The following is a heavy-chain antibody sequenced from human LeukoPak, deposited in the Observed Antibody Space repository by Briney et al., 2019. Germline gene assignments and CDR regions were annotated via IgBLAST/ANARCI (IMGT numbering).Heavy chain of an antibody. D-gene: IGHD1-1*01. J-gene: IGHJ4*02. CDR2: IDKDGNEI. CDR1: GLSISNFW. Sequence: GGSLRLSCAASGLSISNFWMHWVRQAPGKGLEWVAIIDKDGNEIKYEDSVKGRFTLSRDNAKNSVYLQMNSLRTEDTALYYCVTDGDKWNDFEYWGQGTLVTVSS. CDR3: VTDGDKWNDFEY. V-gene: IGHV3-7*01.